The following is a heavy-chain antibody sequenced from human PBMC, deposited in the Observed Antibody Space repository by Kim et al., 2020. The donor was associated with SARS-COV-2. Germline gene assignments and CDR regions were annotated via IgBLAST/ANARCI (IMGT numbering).Heavy chain of an antibody. V-gene: IGHV6-1*01. CDR3: ARGYRSGWFPVNY. J-gene: IGHJ4*02. Sequence: YAVSVKSRITINPDTSKNLFSLQLNSVTPEDTAVYYCARGYRSGWFPVNYWGQGTLVTVSS. D-gene: IGHD6-19*01.